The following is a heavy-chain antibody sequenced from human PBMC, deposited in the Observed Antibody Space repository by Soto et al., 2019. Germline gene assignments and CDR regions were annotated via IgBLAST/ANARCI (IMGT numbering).Heavy chain of an antibody. CDR3: AKGWDEKYFDS. CDR1: GASLLSSY. J-gene: IGHJ4*02. CDR2: IFSSGRT. Sequence: VQLQESGPGLVKPSETLSLSCTVSGASLLSSYWSWVRQPAGKGLEWIGHIFSSGRTSYNPSLKNRLTLSIDTSKNLFSLNFSSVTAADTAVYYCAKGWDEKYFDSWGQGSLVTVSS. D-gene: IGHD1-26*01. V-gene: IGHV4-4*07.